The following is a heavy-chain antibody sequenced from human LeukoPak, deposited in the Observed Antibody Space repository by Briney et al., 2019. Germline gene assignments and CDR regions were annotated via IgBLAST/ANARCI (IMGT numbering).Heavy chain of an antibody. CDR2: IIPIFGTA. CDR3: ASRARWADGYNYGDSSPFDY. CDR1: GGTFSSYA. V-gene: IGHV1-69*13. J-gene: IGHJ4*02. Sequence: ASVKVSCRASGGTFSSYAISWVRQAPGQGLEWMGGIIPIFGTANYAQKFQGRVTITADESTSTAYMELSSLRSEDTAVYYCASRARWADGYNYGDSSPFDYWGQGTLVTVSS. D-gene: IGHD5-24*01.